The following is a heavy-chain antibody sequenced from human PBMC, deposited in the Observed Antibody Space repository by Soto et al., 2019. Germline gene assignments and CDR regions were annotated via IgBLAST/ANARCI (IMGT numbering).Heavy chain of an antibody. D-gene: IGHD2-15*01. J-gene: IGHJ4*02. CDR1: GGTFSSYT. Sequence: QVQLVQSGAEVKKPGSSVKVSCKASGGTFSSYTISWVRQAPGQGLEWMGRIFPILGIANYAQKFQGRVTITPVKATGTAYMDLGSLTSEDAAVDYCARARTWYPYFDYWGQGTLVIVSS. CDR3: ARARTWYPYFDY. V-gene: IGHV1-69*02. CDR2: IFPILGIA.